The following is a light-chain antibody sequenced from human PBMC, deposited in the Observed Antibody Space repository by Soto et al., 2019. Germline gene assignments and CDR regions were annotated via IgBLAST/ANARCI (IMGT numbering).Light chain of an antibody. Sequence: DIQITQSPSTLSASVGDRVTITCRASQSIGSWLAWYQQKPGKAPKLLIYGASSLESGVPSRFSGSGSGPEFTLTISSLQPVDFAGYYCQDYDNYPWTFGQGTKVEI. CDR3: QDYDNYPWT. CDR2: GAS. J-gene: IGKJ1*01. V-gene: IGKV1-5*01. CDR1: QSIGSW.